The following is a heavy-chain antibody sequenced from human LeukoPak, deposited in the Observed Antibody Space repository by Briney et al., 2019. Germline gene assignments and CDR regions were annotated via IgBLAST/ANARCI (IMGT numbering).Heavy chain of an antibody. CDR1: GYTFTNYG. D-gene: IGHD3-10*01. CDR3: ARALLGLGELTPFDY. Sequence: ASVKVSCKASGYTFTNYGIRWVRQAPGQGLEWMGLISGYNGNTKYAQKLQGRVTMTTDTSTSTAYMELRSLRSDDTAVYYCARALLGLGELTPFDYWGQGTLVTVSS. CDR2: ISGYNGNT. V-gene: IGHV1-18*01. J-gene: IGHJ4*02.